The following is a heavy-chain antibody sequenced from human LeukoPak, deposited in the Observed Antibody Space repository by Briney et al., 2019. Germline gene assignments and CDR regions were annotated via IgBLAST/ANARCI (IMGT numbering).Heavy chain of an antibody. CDR2: ISYDGSNK. CDR1: GFTFSSYA. Sequence: PGRSLRLSCAASGFTFSSYAMHWVRQAPGKGLEWVAVISYDGSNKYYADSVKGRFTISRDNSKNTLYLQMNSLRAEDTAVYYCARVYGSAIDYWGQGTLVTVSS. D-gene: IGHD3-10*01. V-gene: IGHV3-30-3*01. J-gene: IGHJ4*02. CDR3: ARVYGSAIDY.